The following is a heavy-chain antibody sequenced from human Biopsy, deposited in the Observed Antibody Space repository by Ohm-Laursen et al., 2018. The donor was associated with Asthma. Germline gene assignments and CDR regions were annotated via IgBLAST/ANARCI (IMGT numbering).Heavy chain of an antibody. CDR1: GGSFSGYY. D-gene: IGHD6-13*01. Sequence: SETLSLTCAVYGGSFSGYYWSWIHQPPGKGLEWIGEINHSGSTNYNPSLKSRVTISVDTSKNQFSLKLSSVTAADTAVYYCARITNDRIAAAGRYYYYGMDVWGQGTTVTVS. J-gene: IGHJ6*02. V-gene: IGHV4-34*01. CDR2: INHSGST. CDR3: ARITNDRIAAAGRYYYYGMDV.